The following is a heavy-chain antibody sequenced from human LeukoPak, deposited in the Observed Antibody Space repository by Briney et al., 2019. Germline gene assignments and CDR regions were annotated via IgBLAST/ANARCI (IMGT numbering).Heavy chain of an antibody. D-gene: IGHD6-19*01. Sequence: GASVKVSCKASGGTFSSYAISWVRQAPGRGLEWMGGIIPIFGTANYAQKFQGRVTITTDESTSTAYMELSSLRSGDTAVYYCARYSSGCFDYWGQGTLVTVSS. V-gene: IGHV1-69*05. CDR2: IIPIFGTA. CDR3: ARYSSGCFDY. CDR1: GGTFSSYA. J-gene: IGHJ4*02.